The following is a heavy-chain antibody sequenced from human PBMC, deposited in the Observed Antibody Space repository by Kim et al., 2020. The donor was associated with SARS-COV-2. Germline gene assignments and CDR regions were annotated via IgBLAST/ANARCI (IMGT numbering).Heavy chain of an antibody. J-gene: IGHJ4*02. CDR3: ARARSLSISTCYSFDY. D-gene: IGHD2-21*01. V-gene: IGHV3-48*01. Sequence: DSGKGRFTISRDSAKNSVYLQLNSVRAGDTAVYFCARARSLSISTCYSFDYWGQGTLVAVSS.